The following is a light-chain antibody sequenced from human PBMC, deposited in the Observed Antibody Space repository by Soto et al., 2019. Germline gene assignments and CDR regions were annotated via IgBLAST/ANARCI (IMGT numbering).Light chain of an antibody. V-gene: IGLV2-23*02. CDR3: CSYAGNSFYV. CDR2: EVS. J-gene: IGLJ1*01. CDR1: SSYVGSYNL. Sequence: SAPNQPASVSGSPGQAITLSCTGTSSYVGSYNLVSWYQQHPGKAPKLIIYEVSKRPSGVSNRFSGSKSGNTASLTISGLQAEDEADYYCCSYAGNSFYVIGTGTKVTVL.